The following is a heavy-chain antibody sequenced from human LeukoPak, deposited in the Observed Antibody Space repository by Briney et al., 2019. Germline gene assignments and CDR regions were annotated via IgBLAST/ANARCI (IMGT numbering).Heavy chain of an antibody. CDR1: GGSFSGYY. CDR2: INHSGST. V-gene: IGHV4-34*01. Sequence: SETLSLTCAVYGGSFSGYYWSWIRQPPGKGLEWIREINHSGSTNYNPSLKGRVTISVDTSKNQFSLKLSSVTAADTAVYYCATGYFDWFLDYWGQGTLVTVSS. D-gene: IGHD3-9*01. J-gene: IGHJ4*02. CDR3: ATGYFDWFLDY.